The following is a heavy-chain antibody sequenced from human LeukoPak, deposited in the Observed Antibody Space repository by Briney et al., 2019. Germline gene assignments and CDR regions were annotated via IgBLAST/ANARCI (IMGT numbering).Heavy chain of an antibody. D-gene: IGHD6-19*01. CDR1: GGSISSSSYY. J-gene: IGHJ4*02. CDR3: ARHGSGWYFDY. CDR2: IYYSGST. Sequence: SETLSLTCTVSGGSISSSSYYWGWIRQPPGKGLEWIGSIYYSGSTYYNPSLKSRVTISVDTSKNQFSLKLSSVTAADTAVYYYARHGSGWYFDYWGQGTLVTVSS. V-gene: IGHV4-39*01.